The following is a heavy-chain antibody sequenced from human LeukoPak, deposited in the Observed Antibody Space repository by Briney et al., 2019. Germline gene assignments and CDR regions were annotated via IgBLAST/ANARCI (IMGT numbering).Heavy chain of an antibody. Sequence: SETLSLTCAVYGGSFSGYYWSWIRQPPGKGLEWIGEINHSGSTNYNPSLKSRVTISVDTSKNQFSLKLSSVTAADTAVYYCAGWELPTGDFDYWGQGTLVTVS. V-gene: IGHV4-34*01. CDR2: INHSGST. CDR1: GGSFSGYY. CDR3: AGWELPTGDFDY. D-gene: IGHD1-26*01. J-gene: IGHJ4*02.